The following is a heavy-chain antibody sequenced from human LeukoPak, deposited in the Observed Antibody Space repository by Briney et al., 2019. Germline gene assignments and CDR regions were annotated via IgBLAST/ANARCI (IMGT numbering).Heavy chain of an antibody. J-gene: IGHJ4*02. CDR2: IYTSGST. D-gene: IGHD3-10*01. Sequence: PSETLSLTCTVSGGSISSYYWSWIRQPAGKGLEWIGRIYTSGSTNYNPSLKSRVTMSVDTSKNQFSLKLSSVTAADTAVYYCAREALPAPLKGMVRGSPPHYWGQGTLVTVSS. CDR1: GGSISSYY. V-gene: IGHV4-4*07. CDR3: AREALPAPLKGMVRGSPPHY.